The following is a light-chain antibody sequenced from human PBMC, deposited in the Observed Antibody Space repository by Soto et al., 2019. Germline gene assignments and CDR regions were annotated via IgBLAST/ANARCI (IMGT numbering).Light chain of an antibody. CDR1: QSVSSD. CDR2: GAS. J-gene: IGKJ4*01. CDR3: QQYNNWPLT. V-gene: IGKV3-15*01. Sequence: VMTQAPATLSVSPGERATLSCRASQSVSSDLVWYQQKPGQDPRLLIYGASNRATGVPARFSGSGSGTEFTLTISSLQSEDFAVYYCQQYNNWPLTFGGGTKVEIK.